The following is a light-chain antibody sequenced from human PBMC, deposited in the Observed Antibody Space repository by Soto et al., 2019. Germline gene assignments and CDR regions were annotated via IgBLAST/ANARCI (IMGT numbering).Light chain of an antibody. CDR3: QQYDTSPFT. Sequence: EIVLTQSPGTLSLSPGERATLSCRDSQSISSSYLAWYQHKPGQAPRLLLFATSIRATGIPDRISGSGSGTDFTLSISRLEPEDFAVYYCQQYDTSPFTFGPGTKVDIK. CDR2: ATS. V-gene: IGKV3-20*01. CDR1: QSISSSY. J-gene: IGKJ3*01.